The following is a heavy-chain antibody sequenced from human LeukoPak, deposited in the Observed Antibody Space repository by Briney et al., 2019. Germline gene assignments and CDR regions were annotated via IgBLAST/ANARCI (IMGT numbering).Heavy chain of an antibody. D-gene: IGHD1-26*01. CDR2: ISGSGGST. V-gene: IGHV3-23*01. CDR3: AKDLVVGIVGATFDY. CDR1: GFTFSSYA. Sequence: GGSLRLSCAASGFTFSSYAMSWVRQAPGKGLEWVSAISGSGGSTYYADSVKGRFTISRDNSKNMLYLQMNSLRAEDTAVYYCAKDLVVGIVGATFDYWGQGTLVTVSS. J-gene: IGHJ4*02.